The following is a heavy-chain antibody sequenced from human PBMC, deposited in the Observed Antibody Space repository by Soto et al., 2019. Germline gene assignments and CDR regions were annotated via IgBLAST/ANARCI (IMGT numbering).Heavy chain of an antibody. CDR2: ISSSSSYI. V-gene: IGHV3-21*01. Sequence: PGGSLRLSCAASGFTFSSYSMNWVRQAPGKGLEWVSSISSSSSYIYYADSVKGRFTISRDNAKNSLYLQMNSLRAEDTAVYYCARDPLVYAIAAHNWFDPWGQGTLVTVSS. CDR3: ARDPLVYAIAAHNWFDP. D-gene: IGHD2-8*01. J-gene: IGHJ5*02. CDR1: GFTFSSYS.